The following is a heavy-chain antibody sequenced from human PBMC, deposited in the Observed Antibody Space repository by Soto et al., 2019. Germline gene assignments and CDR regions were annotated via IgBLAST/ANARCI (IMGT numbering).Heavy chain of an antibody. CDR2: IDRSGRNK. D-gene: IGHD3-22*01. V-gene: IGHV3-48*03. CDR1: GFTFSSYE. CDR3: VRDGLDYYDTERLYFDN. J-gene: IGHJ4*02. Sequence: GGSLRLSCVASGFTFSSYEMNWVRQAPGKGLEWVSYIDRSGRNKYYADSVKGRFTISRDSAKNSLYLQMHSLTAEDTATYYCVRDGLDYYDTERLYFDNWGQGTLVTVSS.